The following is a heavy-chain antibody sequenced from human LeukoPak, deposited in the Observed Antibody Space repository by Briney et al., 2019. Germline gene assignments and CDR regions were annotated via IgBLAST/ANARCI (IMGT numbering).Heavy chain of an antibody. V-gene: IGHV3-23*01. CDR3: AKDICTPTNCLFYFDS. J-gene: IGHJ4*02. D-gene: IGHD2-2*01. CDR1: GFTFSIYS. Sequence: GESLRLSCTASGFTFSIYSMSWVRQAPGEGLEWVSGITVSGSHTYYADSVKGRFTISRDDSKNTLYLQMNNLRAEDTALYYCAKDICTPTNCLFYFDSWGQGTLVTASS. CDR2: ITVSGSHT.